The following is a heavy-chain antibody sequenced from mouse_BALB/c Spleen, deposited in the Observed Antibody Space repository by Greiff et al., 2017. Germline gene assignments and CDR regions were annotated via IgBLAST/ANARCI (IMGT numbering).Heavy chain of an antibody. D-gene: IGHD2-4*01. CDR1: GYTFTSYW. CDR3: TTMITTGAWFAY. Sequence: QVQLQQSGAELVKPGASVKMSCKATGYTFTSYWMHWVKQRPGQGLEWIGTIDPSDSYTSYNQKFKGKATLTVDTSSSTAYMQLSSLTSEDSAVYYCTTMITTGAWFAYWGQGTLVTVSA. CDR2: IDPSDSYT. V-gene: IGHV1S127*01. J-gene: IGHJ3*01.